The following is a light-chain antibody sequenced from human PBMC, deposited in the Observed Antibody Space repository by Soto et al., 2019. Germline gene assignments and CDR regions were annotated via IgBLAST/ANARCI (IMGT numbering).Light chain of an antibody. CDR3: HQYDNLPLA. Sequence: DIPMTQSPSSLSASVGDRVTITCQASQDISNYLNWYQQKPGKAPKLLIYDASNLETGVPSRFSVSGTGTDFTFTIINLQPEDIATDYCHQYDNLPLAFGGGTKVEIK. J-gene: IGKJ4*01. CDR1: QDISNY. CDR2: DAS. V-gene: IGKV1-33*01.